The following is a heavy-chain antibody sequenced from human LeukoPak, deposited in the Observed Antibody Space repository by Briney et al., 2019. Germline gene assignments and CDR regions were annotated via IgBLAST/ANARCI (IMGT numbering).Heavy chain of an antibody. Sequence: ASVKVSCKASGYTFTGYYMHWVRQAPGQGLEWMGLINPNSGGTNYAQKFQGRVTMTRDTSISTAYMALSRLRSDDTAVYYCARDAGTTVFYYYYMDVWGKGTTVTVSS. CDR3: ARDAGTTVFYYYYMDV. CDR2: INPNSGGT. CDR1: GYTFTGYY. V-gene: IGHV1-2*02. D-gene: IGHD1-1*01. J-gene: IGHJ6*03.